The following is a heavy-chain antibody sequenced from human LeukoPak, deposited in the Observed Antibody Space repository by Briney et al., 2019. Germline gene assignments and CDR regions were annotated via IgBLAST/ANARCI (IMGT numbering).Heavy chain of an antibody. CDR1: GGSISSYY. Sequence: KPSETLSLTCTVSGGSISSYYWSWIRQPPGKGLEWIGYIYYSGSTNYNPSLKSRVTISVDTSKNQFSLKLSSVTAADTAVYYCARGLERAYYYYGMDVWGQGTTVTVSS. D-gene: IGHD1-1*01. J-gene: IGHJ6*02. V-gene: IGHV4-59*01. CDR2: IYYSGST. CDR3: ARGLERAYYYYGMDV.